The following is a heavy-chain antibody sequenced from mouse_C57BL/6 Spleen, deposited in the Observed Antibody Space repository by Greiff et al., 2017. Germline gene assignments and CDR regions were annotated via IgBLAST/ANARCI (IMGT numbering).Heavy chain of an antibody. CDR1: GYSFTDYN. CDR2: INPNYGTT. D-gene: IGHD2-5*01. CDR3: ARRGYDYSNYEDYAMDY. Sequence: EVQLQQSGPELVKPGASVKISCKASGYSFTDYNMNWVKQSHGKSLEWIGVINPNYGTTSYNQKFKGKATLTVDQSSSTAYMQLNRLTSEDSAVYYCARRGYDYSNYEDYAMDYWGQGTSVTVSS. J-gene: IGHJ4*01. V-gene: IGHV1-39*01.